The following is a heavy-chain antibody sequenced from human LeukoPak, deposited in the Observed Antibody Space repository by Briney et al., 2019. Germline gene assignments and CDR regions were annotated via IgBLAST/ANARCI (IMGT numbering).Heavy chain of an antibody. J-gene: IGHJ2*01. V-gene: IGHV3-66*01. CDR3: ARDGRGWDAPSWYFDL. CDR1: GFTVSSNY. D-gene: IGHD6-19*01. Sequence: PGGSLRLSCAASGFTVSSNYVSWVRQAPGKGLEWDSVIYSDGSTYYADSLKGRFTISRDNSKHTLYLQMNSLRAEDTAVYYCARDGRGWDAPSWYFDLWGRGTLVTVSS. CDR2: IYSDGST.